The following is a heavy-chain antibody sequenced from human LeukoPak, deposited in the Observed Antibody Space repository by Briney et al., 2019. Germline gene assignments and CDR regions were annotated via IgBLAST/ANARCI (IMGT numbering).Heavy chain of an antibody. CDR2: MNPNSGNT. CDR1: GYIFTDYY. V-gene: IGHV1-8*02. CDR3: ASLYYGSGSYPPHDAFDI. D-gene: IGHD3-10*01. J-gene: IGHJ3*02. Sequence: GASVKVSCKASGYIFTDYYIYWVRQAPGQGLEWMGWMNPNSGNTGYAQKFQGRVTMTRNTSISTAYMELSSLRSEDTAVYYCASLYYGSGSYPPHDAFDIWGQGTMVTVSS.